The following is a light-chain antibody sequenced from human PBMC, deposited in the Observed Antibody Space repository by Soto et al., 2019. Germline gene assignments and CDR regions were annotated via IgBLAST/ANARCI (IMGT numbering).Light chain of an antibody. J-gene: IGKJ1*01. V-gene: IGKV3-15*01. CDR2: GAF. CDR1: QSVSSN. CDR3: QQYNNWPWT. Sequence: ILMTQSPATLSVSPGERATLSCRASQSVSSNLAWYQQKPGQAPRLLIHGAFTRATGIPARFSGSGSGTEFTLTISTLQSEDFAVYYCQQYNNWPWTFGRGTKVE.